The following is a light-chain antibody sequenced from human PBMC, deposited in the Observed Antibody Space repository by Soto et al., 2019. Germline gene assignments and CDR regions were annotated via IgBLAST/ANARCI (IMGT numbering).Light chain of an antibody. J-gene: IGKJ2*01. Sequence: EIVLTQSPGTLSLSPGERATLSCRASQSVSTTYLAWYQQKPGQAPRLLIYSASRRATGIPDRFSGSGSGTDFTLTISRLEPEDFAVYYCQQFGGSPPMYTFGQGTKLDIK. V-gene: IGKV3-20*01. CDR3: QQFGGSPPMYT. CDR1: QSVSTTY. CDR2: SAS.